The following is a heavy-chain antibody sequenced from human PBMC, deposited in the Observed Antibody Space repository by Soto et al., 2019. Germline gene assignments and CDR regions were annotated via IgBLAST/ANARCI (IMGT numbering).Heavy chain of an antibody. CDR1: GYTFTGYY. J-gene: IGHJ4*02. CDR3: ARAVAVIKLAGGY. CDR2: INPNSGGT. D-gene: IGHD6-19*01. V-gene: IGHV1-2*04. Sequence: ASVKVSCKASGYTFTGYYMHWVRQAPGQGLEWMGWINPNSGGTNYAQKFQGWVTMTTDTSTSTAYMELRSLRSDDTAVYYCARAVAVIKLAGGYWGQGTLVTVSS.